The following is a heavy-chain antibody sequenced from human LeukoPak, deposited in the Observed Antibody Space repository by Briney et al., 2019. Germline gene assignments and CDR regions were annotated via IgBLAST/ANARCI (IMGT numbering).Heavy chain of an antibody. Sequence: GESLKISCKGSGYIFTSYWIGWVRQMPGKGPEWMGIIYPGDSDTRHSPSFQGQVTISADKSISTAYLQWSSLKASDTAMYYCARRRDYDSSGYYSNFDYWGQGTLVTVSS. V-gene: IGHV5-51*01. CDR1: GYIFTSYW. J-gene: IGHJ4*02. CDR3: ARRRDYDSSGYYSNFDY. CDR2: IYPGDSDT. D-gene: IGHD3-22*01.